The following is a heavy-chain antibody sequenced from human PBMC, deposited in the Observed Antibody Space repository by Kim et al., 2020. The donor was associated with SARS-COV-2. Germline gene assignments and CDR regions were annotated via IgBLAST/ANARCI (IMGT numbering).Heavy chain of an antibody. CDR3: AKMTFVWGYYGSGSYVSYFDY. CDR2: ISGSGGST. V-gene: IGHV3-23*01. D-gene: IGHD3-10*01. CDR1: GFTFSSYA. Sequence: GGSLRLSCAASGFTFSSYAMSWVRQAPGKGLEWVSAISGSGGSTYYADSVKGRFTISRDNSKNTLYLQMNSLRAEDTAVYYCAKMTFVWGYYGSGSYVSYFDYWGQGTLVTVSS. J-gene: IGHJ4*02.